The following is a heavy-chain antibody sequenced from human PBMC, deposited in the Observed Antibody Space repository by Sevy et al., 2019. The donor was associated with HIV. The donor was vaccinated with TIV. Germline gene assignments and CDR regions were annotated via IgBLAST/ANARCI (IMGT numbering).Heavy chain of an antibody. J-gene: IGHJ5*02. Sequence: SETLSLTCAVHDGSFSGYYWNWIRQLPGKGLEWIGEINESGITYYNPSHKSRVTISVDTSKKQFSLKRNSVTAVDSAVYFCARSPPVVVVPGAPSWFDPWGQGTLVTVSS. CDR1: DGSFSGYY. V-gene: IGHV4-34*01. CDR3: ARSPPVVVVPGAPSWFDP. D-gene: IGHD2-2*01. CDR2: INESGIT.